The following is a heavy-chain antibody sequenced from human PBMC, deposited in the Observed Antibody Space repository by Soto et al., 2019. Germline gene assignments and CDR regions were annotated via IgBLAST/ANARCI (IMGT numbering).Heavy chain of an antibody. V-gene: IGHV4-61*01. CDR1: GGSVSSGSYY. J-gene: IGHJ5*02. CDR3: ARGISVIRRNWFDP. D-gene: IGHD3-22*01. CDR2: IYYSGST. Sequence: SETLSLTCTASGGSVSSGSYYCSWIRQPPGKGLEWIGYIYYSGSTNYNPSLKSRVTISVDTSKNQFSLKLSSVTAADTAVYYCARGISVIRRNWFDPWGQGTLVTVSS.